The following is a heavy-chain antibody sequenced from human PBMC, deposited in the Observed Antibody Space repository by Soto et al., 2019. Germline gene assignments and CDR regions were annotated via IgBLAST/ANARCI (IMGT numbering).Heavy chain of an antibody. CDR2: ISPYHGNA. Sequence: QVQLVQSGAEVKKPGAAVKVSCKASGYNLNRYAATWVRQAPGHGLEWMRWISPYHGNAAYPQQFQVRVTVTTETSTGTVAMGVGRLRPDDSAVYYCARMRGYAYGDHWGQGTLVNVSS. CDR1: GYNLNRYA. D-gene: IGHD5-12*01. CDR3: ARMRGYAYGDH. J-gene: IGHJ4*02. V-gene: IGHV1-18*01.